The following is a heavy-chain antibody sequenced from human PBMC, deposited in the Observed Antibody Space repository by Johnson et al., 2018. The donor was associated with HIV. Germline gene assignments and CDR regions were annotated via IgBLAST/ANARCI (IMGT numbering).Heavy chain of an antibody. CDR2: ISIGGST. D-gene: IGHD6-6*01. CDR3: ARVSSSSLGAFDI. V-gene: IGHV3-66*01. J-gene: IGHJ3*02. Sequence: MLLVQSGGGLVQPGGSLRLSCAASGFTISTKYFNWVRQAPGKGLEWVSVISIGGSTYYADSVKGRFTISRDNSKNTLYLQMNSLRAEDTAIYYCARVSSSSLGAFDIWGQGTMVTVSS. CDR1: GFTISTKY.